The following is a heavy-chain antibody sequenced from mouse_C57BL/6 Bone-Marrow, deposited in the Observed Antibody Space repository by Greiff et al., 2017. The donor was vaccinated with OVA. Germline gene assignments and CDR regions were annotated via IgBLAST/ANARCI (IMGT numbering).Heavy chain of an antibody. CDR2: INPSNGGT. V-gene: IGHV1-53*01. Sequence: QVQLQQSGTELVKPGASVKLSCKASGYTFTSYWMHWVKQRPGQGLEWIGNINPSNGGTNYNEKFKSKATLTVDKSSSTAYMQLSSLTSEDSAVYYCARWDTTVVPFDYWGQGTTLTVSS. J-gene: IGHJ2*01. CDR3: ARWDTTVVPFDY. D-gene: IGHD1-1*01. CDR1: GYTFTSYW.